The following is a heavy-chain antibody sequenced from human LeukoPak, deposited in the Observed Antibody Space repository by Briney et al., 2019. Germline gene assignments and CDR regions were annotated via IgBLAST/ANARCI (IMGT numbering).Heavy chain of an antibody. CDR1: GGSFSGYY. D-gene: IGHD3-16*01. CDR3: ARGRRLRPPYYYYYHMDV. Sequence: SETLSLTCAVSGGSFSGYYWSCIRQPPGKGLEWMGEINHSGSTNYNPSLKSRVTISVDTSKNQFSLKLSSVTAADTAVYYCARGRRLRPPYYYYYHMDVWGKGTTVTVSS. J-gene: IGHJ6*03. V-gene: IGHV4-34*01. CDR2: INHSGST.